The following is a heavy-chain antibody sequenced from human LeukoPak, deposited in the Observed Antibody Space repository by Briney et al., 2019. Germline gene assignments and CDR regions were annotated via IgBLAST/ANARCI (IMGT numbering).Heavy chain of an antibody. CDR1: GFTFSSYG. V-gene: IGHV3-30*02. Sequence: GGSLRLSCAASGFTFSSYGMHWVRQAPGKGLEWVAFIRYDGSNTHYGDSVRGRFTISRDNSKSTLYLQMNSLRVEDTAVYYCAKGKDSGSVYDCSDYWGQGTLVTVSS. D-gene: IGHD5/OR15-5a*01. J-gene: IGHJ4*02. CDR2: IRYDGSNT. CDR3: AKGKDSGSVYDCSDY.